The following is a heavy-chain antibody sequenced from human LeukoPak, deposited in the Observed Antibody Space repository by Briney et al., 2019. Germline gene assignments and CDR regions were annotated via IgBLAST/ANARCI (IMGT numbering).Heavy chain of an antibody. D-gene: IGHD2-15*01. Sequence: SETLSLTCTVSGGSISSYYWSWIRQPPGKGLEWIGYIYYSGSTNYNPSLKSRVTISVDTSKNQFSLKLSSVTAADTAVYYCARDIHCSGGSCYPNDAFDIWAKGQWSPSLQ. V-gene: IGHV4-59*01. CDR1: GGSISSYY. CDR2: IYYSGST. CDR3: ARDIHCSGGSCYPNDAFDI. J-gene: IGHJ3*02.